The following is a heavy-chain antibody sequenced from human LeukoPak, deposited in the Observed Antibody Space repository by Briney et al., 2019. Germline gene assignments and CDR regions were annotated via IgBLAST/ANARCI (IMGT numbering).Heavy chain of an antibody. CDR1: GGSFSGYY. J-gene: IGHJ4*02. V-gene: IGHV4-34*01. D-gene: IGHD6-13*01. Sequence: SETLSLTCAVYGGSFSGYYWSWIRQPPGKGLEWIGEINHSGSTNYNPSLKSRVTISVDTSKNQFSPKLSSVTAADTAVYYCARHSSGYPSYWGQGTLVTVSS. CDR2: INHSGST. CDR3: ARHSSGYPSY.